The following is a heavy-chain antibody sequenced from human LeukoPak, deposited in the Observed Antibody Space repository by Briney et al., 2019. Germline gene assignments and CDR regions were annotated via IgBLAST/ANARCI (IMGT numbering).Heavy chain of an antibody. D-gene: IGHD2-15*01. CDR1: GFTFSSYE. V-gene: IGHV3-48*03. CDR2: ISSSGSTI. Sequence: GGSLRLSCAASGFTFSSYEMNWVRQAPGKGLEWVSYISSSGSTIYYADSVKGRFTISRDNAKNSLYLQMNSLRAEDTAVYYCARCVVGPNAFDFWGRGTMVTVSS. J-gene: IGHJ3*01. CDR3: ARCVVGPNAFDF.